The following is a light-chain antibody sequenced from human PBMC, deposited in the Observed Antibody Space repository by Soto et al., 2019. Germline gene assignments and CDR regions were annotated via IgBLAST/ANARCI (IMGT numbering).Light chain of an antibody. V-gene: IGKV3-11*01. CDR3: QQRSNWPIT. Sequence: IVWTQSPVTLSLSPGARAPLSCXASQSVSRYLAWYQQKPDQAPRLLIYDAFNRATGIPARFSGSGSGTDFTLTISSLEPEDFVVYYCQQRSNWPITFGQGTRLEIK. CDR1: QSVSRY. CDR2: DAF. J-gene: IGKJ5*01.